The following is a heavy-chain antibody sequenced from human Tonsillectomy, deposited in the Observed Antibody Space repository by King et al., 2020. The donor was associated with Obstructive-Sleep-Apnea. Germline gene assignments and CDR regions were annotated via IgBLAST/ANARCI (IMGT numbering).Heavy chain of an antibody. V-gene: IGHV3-73*02. Sequence: VQLVESGGGLVQPGGSLKLYCAASGFSFSDSVMHWVRQASGKGLEWVGRMRTKPNNYATAYAASVKGRFTFSRDDSKNTGYLQMNSLKPEDTAVYYCSFGLSGDYWGQGALVTVSS. D-gene: IGHD3-10*01. CDR1: GFSFSDSV. CDR2: MRTKPNNYAT. CDR3: SFGLSGDY. J-gene: IGHJ4*02.